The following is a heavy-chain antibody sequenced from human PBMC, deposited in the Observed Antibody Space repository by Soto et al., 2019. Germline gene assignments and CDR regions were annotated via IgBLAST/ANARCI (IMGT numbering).Heavy chain of an antibody. CDR1: GFTFSSFA. V-gene: IGHV3-23*01. Sequence: GSLRLSCAASGFTFSSFALSWVRQAPGRGLEWVSAISGSGDGTDYADSVKGRFTISRDNSKNTLYLQMNGLRAEDTAVYYCAGPGYSSQDYWGQGALVTVSS. D-gene: IGHD5-18*01. CDR2: ISGSGDGT. CDR3: AGPGYSSQDY. J-gene: IGHJ4*02.